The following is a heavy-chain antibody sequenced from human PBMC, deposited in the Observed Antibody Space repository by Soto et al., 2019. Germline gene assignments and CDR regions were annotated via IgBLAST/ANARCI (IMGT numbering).Heavy chain of an antibody. Sequence: EVQLVESGGGLVKPGGSLRLSCAASGFTFSEFYANWVRQAPGKGLEWVAQIRNERDGGALNYAAPVKGRFTISRDDSENTLYLQMNSLKTADTGIYYCTREFYYGMDVWGQGTTVTVSS. CDR2: IRNERDGGAL. CDR3: TREFYYGMDV. CDR1: GFTFSEFY. J-gene: IGHJ6*02. V-gene: IGHV3-15*07.